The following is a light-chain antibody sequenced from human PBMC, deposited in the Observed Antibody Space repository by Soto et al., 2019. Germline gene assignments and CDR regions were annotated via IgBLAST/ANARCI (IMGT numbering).Light chain of an antibody. J-gene: IGKJ4*01. Sequence: EIVLTQSPGTLSLSPGERATLSCRASQSVSSDYLAWYQQKPGQAPRLLIYGASSRATGVPDRFSGSGSGTDFTLTIGRLEPEDFAVYYCQQYGSSPPLTFGGGTKVEIK. CDR2: GAS. CDR1: QSVSSDY. V-gene: IGKV3-20*01. CDR3: QQYGSSPPLT.